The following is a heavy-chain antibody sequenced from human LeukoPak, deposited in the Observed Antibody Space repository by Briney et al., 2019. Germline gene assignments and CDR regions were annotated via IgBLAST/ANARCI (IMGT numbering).Heavy chain of an antibody. CDR2: ISRSSGYI. D-gene: IGHD2-2*01. V-gene: IGHV3-21*04. CDR3: AKDRAVGPATLPLDY. Sequence: SGGSLRLSCAASGFTFSTYSLNWVRQAPGKGLEWVSFISRSSGYIYYADSMKGRFTISRDNSKNTLYLQMNSLKAEDTAVYYCAKDRAVGPATLPLDYWGQGTLVTVSS. J-gene: IGHJ4*02. CDR1: GFTFSTYS.